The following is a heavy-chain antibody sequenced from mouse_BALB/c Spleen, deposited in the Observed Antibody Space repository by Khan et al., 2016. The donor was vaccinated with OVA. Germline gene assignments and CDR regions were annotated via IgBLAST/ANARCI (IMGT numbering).Heavy chain of an antibody. CDR1: GYTFTNSW. CDR3: TREGVDGSSFAY. V-gene: IGHV1-69*02. CDR2: IYPSDSYI. D-gene: IGHD2-3*01. J-gene: IGHJ3*01. Sequence: QVQLQQPGTELVRPGASVKLSCKASGYTFTNSWINWVKQRPGQGLEWIGNIYPSDSYINYNQKFRDKATLTVDKSSTTAYMHLSSPTSEDSAVYYCTREGVDGSSFAYWDQGTLVTVS.